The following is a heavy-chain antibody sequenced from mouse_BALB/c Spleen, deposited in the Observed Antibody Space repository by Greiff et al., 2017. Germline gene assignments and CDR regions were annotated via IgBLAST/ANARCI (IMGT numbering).Heavy chain of an antibody. D-gene: IGHD1-1*01. V-gene: IGHV5-6-5*01. CDR1: GFTFSSYA. CDR2: ISSGGST. Sequence: EVQGVESGGGLVKPGGSLKLSCAASGFTFSSYAMSWVRQTPEKRLEWVASISSGGSTYYPDSVKGRFTISRDNARNILYLQMSSLRSEHTAMYYCAREAYYGLDYWGQGTTLTVSS. CDR3: AREAYYGLDY. J-gene: IGHJ2*01.